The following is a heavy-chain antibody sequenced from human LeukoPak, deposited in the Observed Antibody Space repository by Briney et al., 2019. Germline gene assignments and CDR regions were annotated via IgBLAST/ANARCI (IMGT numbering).Heavy chain of an antibody. CDR3: ARSGAAWKPPTYFQD. V-gene: IGHV4-31*03. Sequence: SETLSLTCTVSGGSISSGGYYWSWIRQHPGEGLEWIGYIYYTGTTYYNPSLKNRLTISVDTSKNQFSLKLSPVTAADTAVYYCARSGAAWKPPTYFQDWGQGTLVTVSS. CDR1: GGSISSGGYY. D-gene: IGHD1-1*01. J-gene: IGHJ1*01. CDR2: IYYTGTT.